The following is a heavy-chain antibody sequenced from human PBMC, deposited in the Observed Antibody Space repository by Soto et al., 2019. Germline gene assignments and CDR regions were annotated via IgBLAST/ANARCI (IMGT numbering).Heavy chain of an antibody. CDR3: ARALSSAAGLYFDY. V-gene: IGHV4-4*07. D-gene: IGHD6-13*01. CDR1: GGSISGFY. J-gene: IGHJ4*02. CDR2: IHATEGT. Sequence: SETLSLTCTVSGGSISGFYWSWIRQPAGKAMEWVGRIHATEGTNYNPSLKSRVTMSIDTSNNQFSLKLGSLTAADTTLYYCARALSSAAGLYFDYWGQGTLVTVSS.